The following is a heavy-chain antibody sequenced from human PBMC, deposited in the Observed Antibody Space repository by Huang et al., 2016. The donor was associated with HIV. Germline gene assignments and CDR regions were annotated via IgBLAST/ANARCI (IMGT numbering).Heavy chain of an antibody. CDR3: ARGAVSQYCRGTTCYSFLDYFDY. CDR1: GFTFSALW. V-gene: IGHV3-7*01. J-gene: IGHJ4*02. D-gene: IGHD2-15*01. CDR2: LKQDGSGK. Sequence: EVQLVESGGGLVQRGGSLRLSCVASGFTFSALWMGWVRPAPGEGRGGVAKLKQDGSGKYQVDSWTGRFTIARDNAKNSLFVHRKSLRADDTATYYCARGAVSQYCRGTTCYSFLDYFDYWGQGSLVTVSS.